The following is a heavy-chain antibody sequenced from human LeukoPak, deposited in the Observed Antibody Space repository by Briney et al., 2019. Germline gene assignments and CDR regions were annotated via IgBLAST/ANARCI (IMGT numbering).Heavy chain of an antibody. D-gene: IGHD3-16*02. CDR3: AREGGDYVWGSYRQSFDY. Sequence: GGSLRLSCAASGFTFSSYSMNWVRQAPGKGLEWVSYISSSSSTIYYADSVKGRFTISGDNAKNSLYLQMNSLRAEDTAVYYCAREGGDYVWGSYRQSFDYWGQGTLVTVSS. J-gene: IGHJ4*02. V-gene: IGHV3-48*01. CDR2: ISSSSSTI. CDR1: GFTFSSYS.